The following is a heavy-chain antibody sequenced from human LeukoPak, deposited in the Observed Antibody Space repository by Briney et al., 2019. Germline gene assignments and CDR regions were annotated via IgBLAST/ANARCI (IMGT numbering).Heavy chain of an antibody. Sequence: SETLSLTCAVYGGSFSGYYWSWIRQPPGKGLEWIGEISHSGSTNYNPSLKSRVTILVDTSKNQFSLKLRSVTAADTAVYYCARDRLTGVFDYWGQGTLVTVSS. CDR3: ARDRLTGVFDY. CDR1: GGSFSGYY. CDR2: ISHSGST. J-gene: IGHJ4*02. V-gene: IGHV4-34*01. D-gene: IGHD2-8*02.